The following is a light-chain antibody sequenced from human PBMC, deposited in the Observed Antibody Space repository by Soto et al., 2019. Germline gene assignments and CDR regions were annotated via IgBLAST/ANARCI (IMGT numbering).Light chain of an antibody. CDR2: EVS. CDR3: TSYTTSSTHWV. Sequence: QSVLTQPASVSGSHGQSITISCTGTSSDVGDYNYVSWYQQHPGKAPKLMIYEVSNRPSGVSNRFSGSKSGNTASLTISGLQAEDEADYYCTSYTTSSTHWVFGGGTKVAVL. J-gene: IGLJ3*02. CDR1: SSDVGDYNY. V-gene: IGLV2-14*01.